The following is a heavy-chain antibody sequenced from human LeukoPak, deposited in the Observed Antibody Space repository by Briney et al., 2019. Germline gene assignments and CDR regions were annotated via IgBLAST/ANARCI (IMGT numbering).Heavy chain of an antibody. CDR3: AKATSPVQSRNWFDA. V-gene: IGHV3-23*01. CDR1: GVTFSSYA. Sequence: PGGSLRLSCVASGVTFSSYAMSWVRQPPGKGLEWVSVISGSGGITNYADSVKGRFTVSRDSSKNTLYLQMNRLRAEGTAVYYCAKATSPVQSRNWFDAWGQGTLVTVSS. J-gene: IGHJ5*02. CDR2: ISGSGGIT. D-gene: IGHD6-13*01.